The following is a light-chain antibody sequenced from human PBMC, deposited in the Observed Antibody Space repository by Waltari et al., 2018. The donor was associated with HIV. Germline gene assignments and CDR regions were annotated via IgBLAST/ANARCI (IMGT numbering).Light chain of an antibody. CDR1: SSNIGSNN. V-gene: IGLV1-47*01. Sequence: QSVLTQPPSASGTPGQRVTISCSGSSSNIGSNNVYWYQQLPRTPPRLLIQRNDQRPSGVSDRFSGSKSGTSASLAISGRRYDDEAEYFCATWDDSLSAWLFGGGTKVTVL. CDR2: RND. J-gene: IGLJ3*02. CDR3: ATWDDSLSAWL.